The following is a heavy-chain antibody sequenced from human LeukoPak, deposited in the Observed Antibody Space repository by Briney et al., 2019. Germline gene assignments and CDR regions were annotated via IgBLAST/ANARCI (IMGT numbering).Heavy chain of an antibody. CDR2: IIIGGSTI. Sequence: GGSLRLSCAASGFTFSSYEMNWVRPAPGEGLEWVSYIIIGGSTIYYAHSVKGRFTTSQDNAKNSLYLQMKSVRAEDTAVYYCAELGITMIGGVWGKGTTVTIPS. CDR1: GFTFSSYE. D-gene: IGHD3-10*02. V-gene: IGHV3-48*03. CDR3: AELGITMIGGV. J-gene: IGHJ6*04.